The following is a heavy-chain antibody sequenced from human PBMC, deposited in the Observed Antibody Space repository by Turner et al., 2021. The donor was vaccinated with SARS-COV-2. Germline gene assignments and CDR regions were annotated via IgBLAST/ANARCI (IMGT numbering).Heavy chain of an antibody. J-gene: IGHJ4*02. V-gene: IGHV3-33*01. CDR1: GLTFSSYG. CDR3: ARDKGEGSSGWLIPSGSYYFDY. Sequence: QVQLVESGGGVVQSGRSLSLSRIASGLTFSSYGMHWVRQAPCNGLEWVPFIWYDGSNKYYADSVKGRFTISRDNSKNTLYLQMNSLRAEDTAVYYCARDKGEGSSGWLIPSGSYYFDYWGQGTLVTVSS. D-gene: IGHD6-19*01. CDR2: IWYDGSNK.